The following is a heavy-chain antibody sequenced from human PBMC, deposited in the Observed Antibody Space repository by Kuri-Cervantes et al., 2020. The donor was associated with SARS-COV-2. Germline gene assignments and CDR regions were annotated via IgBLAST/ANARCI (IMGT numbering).Heavy chain of an antibody. D-gene: IGHD2-2*01. CDR2: IFPGDSNT. CDR1: GYSFSSDW. J-gene: IGHJ4*02. V-gene: IGHV5-51*01. CDR3: ARSKKGYCSSTSCPPEY. Sequence: KVSCKGSGYSFSSDWIGWVRQMPGKGLKWMGIIFPGDSNTRYSPSFQGQVTISADKSINTAYLQWSSLKASDTAMYYCARSKKGYCSSTSCPPEYWGQGTLVTVSS.